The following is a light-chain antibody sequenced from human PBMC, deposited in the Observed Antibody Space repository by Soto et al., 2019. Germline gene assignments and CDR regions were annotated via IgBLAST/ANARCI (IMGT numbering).Light chain of an antibody. V-gene: IGKV3D-20*02. Sequence: ELVLTQSPGTLSLSPGERATLSCRAIQTVNNNYLAWYQQKPGQAPRLLIYDASNRATGIPARFSGSGSGTDFTLTISGLEPEDFAVYYCQQRSSWPPVTFGQGTRLEIK. CDR3: QQRSSWPPVT. CDR2: DAS. J-gene: IGKJ5*01. CDR1: QTVNNNY.